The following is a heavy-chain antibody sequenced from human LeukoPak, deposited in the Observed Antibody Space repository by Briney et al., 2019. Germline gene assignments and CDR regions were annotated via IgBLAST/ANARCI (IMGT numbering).Heavy chain of an antibody. J-gene: IGHJ4*02. CDR2: ITAYNDNT. Sequence: ASVKVSCKASGYTFTSYGISWVPQAPGHGLEWMGWITAYNDNTNYAQKLQGRVTMTTDTSTSTAYMELRSLRSDDTAVYYCARALLWFGEPSHIDYWGQGTLVTASS. CDR3: ARALLWFGEPSHIDY. V-gene: IGHV1-18*01. D-gene: IGHD3-10*01. CDR1: GYTFTSYG.